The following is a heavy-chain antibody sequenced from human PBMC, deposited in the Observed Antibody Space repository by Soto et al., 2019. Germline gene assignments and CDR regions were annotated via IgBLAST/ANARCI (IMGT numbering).Heavy chain of an antibody. CDR3: ARDLPSIFGVVIIPYGMDV. CDR2: IIPIFGTA. V-gene: IGHV1-69*13. CDR1: GGTFSSYA. J-gene: IGHJ6*02. D-gene: IGHD3-3*01. Sequence: GPSVKVSCKASGGTFSSYAISWVRQAPGQGLEWMGGIIPIFGTANYAQKFQGRVTITADESTSTAYMELSSLRSEDTAVYYCARDLPSIFGVVIIPYGMDVWGQGTTVTLSS.